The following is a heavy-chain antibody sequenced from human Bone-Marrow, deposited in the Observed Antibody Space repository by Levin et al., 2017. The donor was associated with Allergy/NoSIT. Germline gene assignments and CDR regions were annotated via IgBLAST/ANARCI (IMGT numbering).Heavy chain of an antibody. Sequence: SSETLSLTCTVSGGSISSSSYYWGWIRQPPGKGLEWIGSIYYSGSTYYNPSLKSRVTISVDTSKNQFSLNLSSVTAADTAVFYCARGGRGGYSYGGPLDYWGPGTLVTVSS. J-gene: IGHJ4*02. V-gene: IGHV4-39*01. CDR1: GGSISSSSYY. CDR2: IYYSGST. D-gene: IGHD5-18*01. CDR3: ARGGRGGYSYGGPLDY.